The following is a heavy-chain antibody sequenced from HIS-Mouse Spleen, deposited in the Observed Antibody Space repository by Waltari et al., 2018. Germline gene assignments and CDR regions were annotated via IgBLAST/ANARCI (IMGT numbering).Heavy chain of an antibody. CDR2: IYYSGST. CDR1: GGSISSSSYY. J-gene: IGHJ2*01. Sequence: QLQLQESGPGLVKPSETLSLTCTVSGGSISSSSYYWGWIRQPPGKGLEWIGSIYYSGSTYYKPSLKSRCTRSVDTSKNQFSLKLSSVTAADTAVNYCAREIPYSSSWYDWYFDLWGRGTLVTVSS. V-gene: IGHV4-39*07. D-gene: IGHD6-13*01. CDR3: AREIPYSSSWYDWYFDL.